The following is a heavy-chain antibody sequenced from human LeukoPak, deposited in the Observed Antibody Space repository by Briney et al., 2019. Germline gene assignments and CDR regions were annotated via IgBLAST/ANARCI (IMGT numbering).Heavy chain of an antibody. D-gene: IGHD2-21*02. CDR2: IKSKTDGGTT. J-gene: IGHJ4*02. V-gene: IGHV3-15*01. CDR3: EVVAFRVTVVSDY. CDR1: ESPSSTAW. Sequence: GGSRNPPCEPPESPSSTAWLTWAGQAQGKGLEWVGRIKSKTDGGTTDYAAPVKGRFTISRDDTKNTLYLQMNSLKTEDTAVYYCEVVAFRVTVVSDYWGQGTLVTVSS.